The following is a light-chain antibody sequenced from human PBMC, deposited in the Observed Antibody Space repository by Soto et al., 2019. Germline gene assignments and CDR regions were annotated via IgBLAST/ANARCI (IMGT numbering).Light chain of an antibody. J-gene: IGKJ4*01. V-gene: IGKV1-27*01. Sequence: DIQMTQSPSSLSASVGDRVTITCRASQGINNYVVWWQQKPVKVPKLLIYAASTLQSGVPSRFSGGGSGTDFTLAISSLQPEDVATYYGQKYNSAPLTFGGVTKVEIK. CDR2: AAS. CDR3: QKYNSAPLT. CDR1: QGINNY.